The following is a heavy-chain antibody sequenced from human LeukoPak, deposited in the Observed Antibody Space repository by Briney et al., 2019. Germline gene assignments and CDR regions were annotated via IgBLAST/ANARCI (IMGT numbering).Heavy chain of an antibody. CDR3: ARELTYADY. J-gene: IGHJ4*02. CDR1: GGSINSGDYY. CDR2: IYYSGST. Sequence: SETLSLTCTVSGGSINSGDYYWSWIRQPPGKGLEWIGYIYYSGSTYYNPSLKSRVTMSVDTSKNQFSLKLSSVTAADTAVYYCARELTYADYWGQGTLVTVSS. V-gene: IGHV4-30-4*01. D-gene: IGHD4/OR15-4a*01.